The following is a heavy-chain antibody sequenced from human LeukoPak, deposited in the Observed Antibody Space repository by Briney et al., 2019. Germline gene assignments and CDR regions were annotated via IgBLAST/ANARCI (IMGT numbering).Heavy chain of an antibody. D-gene: IGHD3-22*01. J-gene: IGHJ4*01. V-gene: IGHV4-31*03. CDR1: GGCISSGGYY. CDR3: ARFRSGYYDFDY. CDR2: IYYSGST. Sequence: SRTLSLTCTVSGGCISSGGYYWSWIRQHPGKGLGWSGYIYYSGSTYYNPSLKSRVTISVDTSKNQFSLKLSSVTAADTAVYYCARFRSGYYDFDYWGQGTLVTVSS.